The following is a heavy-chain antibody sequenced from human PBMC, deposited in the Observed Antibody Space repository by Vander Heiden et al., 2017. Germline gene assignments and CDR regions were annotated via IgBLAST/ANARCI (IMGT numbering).Heavy chain of an antibody. Sequence: EVQLVESGGGLVQPGGSLTLSCAASAFTFSRYSMNWVRQAPGKGLGWVSYISSSSSTIYYADSVKGRFTISRDNAKNSLYLQMNSLRAEDTAVYYCARDGGGLQFRNALDYWGQGTLVTVSS. CDR3: ARDGGGLQFRNALDY. CDR2: ISSSSSTI. V-gene: IGHV3-48*01. CDR1: AFTFSRYS. D-gene: IGHD5-12*01. J-gene: IGHJ4*02.